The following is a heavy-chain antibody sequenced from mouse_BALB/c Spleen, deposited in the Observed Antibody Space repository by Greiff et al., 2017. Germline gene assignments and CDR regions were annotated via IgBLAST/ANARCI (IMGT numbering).Heavy chain of an antibody. CDR2: INPNNGGT. Sequence: EVQLQQSGPELVKPGASVKIPCKASGYTFTDYNMDWVKQSHGKSLEWIGDINPNNGGTIYNQKFKGKATLTVDKSSSTAYMELRSLTSEDTAVYYCALYDGYRYFDVWGAGTTVTVSS. D-gene: IGHD2-3*01. J-gene: IGHJ1*01. V-gene: IGHV1-18*01. CDR3: ALYDGYRYFDV. CDR1: GYTFTDYN.